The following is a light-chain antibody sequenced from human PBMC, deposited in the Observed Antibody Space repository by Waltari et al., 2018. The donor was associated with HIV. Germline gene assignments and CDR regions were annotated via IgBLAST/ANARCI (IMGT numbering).Light chain of an antibody. J-gene: IGKJ4*01. CDR2: GAS. CDR3: QQYEAWPHT. V-gene: IGKV3-15*01. Sequence: EIVVTQSPATLSVSPGERATLSCRASQNIIINFAWYQHKPGQAPKLLIFGASTRASGVPARFSGSGSGTEFTLTITSPQSEDSAVYYCQQYEAWPHTFGGGTKVEIK. CDR1: QNIIIN.